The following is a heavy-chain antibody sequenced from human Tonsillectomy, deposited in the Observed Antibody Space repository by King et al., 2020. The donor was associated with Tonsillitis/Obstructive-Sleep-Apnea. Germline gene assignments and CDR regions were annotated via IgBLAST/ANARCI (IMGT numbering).Heavy chain of an antibody. Sequence: QLVQSGAEVKKPGASVKVSCRASGYSFGTEYIHWVRQAPGQGLEWMGLINPTGGSTTYAQKFQGRVTMTKDTSTNTIYMELSSLRSEDTAVYYCAKEGPNYDFWSGFYADFWGQGTLVTVSS. CDR3: AKEGPNYDFWSGFYADF. J-gene: IGHJ4*02. D-gene: IGHD3-3*01. V-gene: IGHV1-46*01. CDR1: GYSFGTEY. CDR2: INPTGGST.